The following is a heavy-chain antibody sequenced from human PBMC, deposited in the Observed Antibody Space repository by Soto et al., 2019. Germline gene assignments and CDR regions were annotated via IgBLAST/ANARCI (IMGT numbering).Heavy chain of an antibody. J-gene: IGHJ4*02. Sequence: PGGSLRLSCIPSGFIVSHNYMSWVRQAPGTELEWVSVIYSSGATYYADSVKGRFTISRDDSKNTLYLQMNSLIAEDTAVYYCARGITGTTFDYWGQGTLVTVSS. V-gene: IGHV3-53*01. CDR1: GFIVSHNY. D-gene: IGHD1-20*01. CDR2: IYSSGAT. CDR3: ARGITGTTFDY.